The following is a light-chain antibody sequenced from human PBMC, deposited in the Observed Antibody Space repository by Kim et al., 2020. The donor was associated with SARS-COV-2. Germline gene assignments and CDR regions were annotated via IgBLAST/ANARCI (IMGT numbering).Light chain of an antibody. V-gene: IGKV1-39*01. J-gene: IGKJ2*03. Sequence: SASVGDRVTITCRASQSISSYLDWYQQKPGKAPKLLIYAASSLQSGVPSRFSGSGSGTDFTLTISSLQPEDFATYYCQQSYSTPPSFGQGTKLEI. CDR1: QSISSY. CDR3: QQSYSTPPS. CDR2: AAS.